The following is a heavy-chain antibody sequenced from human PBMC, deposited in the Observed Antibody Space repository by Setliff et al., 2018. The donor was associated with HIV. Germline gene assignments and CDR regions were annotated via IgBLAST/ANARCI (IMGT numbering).Heavy chain of an antibody. CDR3: TRKLAPGHGMDV. Sequence: GGSLRLSCAASRFDFNNYWMIWVRQAPGKGLEWVANINQDGSGKNYVDSVKGRFTISRDNAKNSLYLQMDSLRVEDTTVYYCTRKLAPGHGMDVWGQGTTVTVSS. V-gene: IGHV3-7*01. CDR2: INQDGSGK. D-gene: IGHD3-3*02. CDR1: RFDFNNYW. J-gene: IGHJ6*02.